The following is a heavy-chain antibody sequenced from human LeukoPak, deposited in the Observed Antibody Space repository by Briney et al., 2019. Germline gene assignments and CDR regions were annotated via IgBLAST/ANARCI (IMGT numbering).Heavy chain of an antibody. CDR2: ISWNSGSI. D-gene: IGHD6-13*01. V-gene: IGHV3-9*01. J-gene: IGHJ4*02. CDR1: GFTFDDYA. Sequence: AGRSPRLSCAASGFTFDDYAMHWVRHAPGKGLEWVSGISWNSGSIGYADSVKGRFTISRDNAKNSLYLQMNSLRAEDTALYYCAKGGRYSSSWYRFDYWGQGTLVTVSS. CDR3: AKGGRYSSSWYRFDY.